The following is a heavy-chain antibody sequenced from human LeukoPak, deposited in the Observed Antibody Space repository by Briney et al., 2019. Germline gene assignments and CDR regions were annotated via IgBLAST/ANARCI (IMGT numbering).Heavy chain of an antibody. V-gene: IGHV4-39*01. CDR1: GGSISSGMYY. CDR3: ARTAAGYLSCYFDY. D-gene: IGHD6-13*01. CDR2: IYHSGST. J-gene: IGHJ4*01. Sequence: SETLSLTCSVSGGSISSGMYYWGWIRQPPRKGLEWIGSIYHSGSTFYNSSLKGRVTISVDTTRNQFSLNLNPVTAADTAVYYCARTAAGYLSCYFDYWGQGTLVSVSS.